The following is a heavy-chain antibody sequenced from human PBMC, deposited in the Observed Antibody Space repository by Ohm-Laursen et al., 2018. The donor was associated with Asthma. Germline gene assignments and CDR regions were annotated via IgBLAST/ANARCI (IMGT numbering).Heavy chain of an antibody. D-gene: IGHD1-26*01. CDR2: ISSHARNI. V-gene: IGHV3-11*04. CDR1: GFTFSDYY. J-gene: IGHJ4*02. CDR3: ARARSGSSYDY. Sequence: SLRLSCTASGFTFSDYYMTWIRQAPGKGLEWVSYISSHARNIYYADSVKGRFTISRDNAKNTLYLQMNSLRAEDTAVYYCARARSGSSYDYWGQGTLVTVSS.